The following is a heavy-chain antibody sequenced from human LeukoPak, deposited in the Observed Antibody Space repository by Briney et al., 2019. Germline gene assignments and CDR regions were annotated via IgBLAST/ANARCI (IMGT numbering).Heavy chain of an antibody. V-gene: IGHV1-24*01. CDR2: FDPEDGET. CDR3: ATTLSGYDPIDY. Sequence: VASVKVSCKVSGYTLTELSMHWVRQAPGKGLEWMGGFDPEDGETIYAQKFQGRVTMTEDTSTDTAYMELSSLRSEDTAVYYCATTLSGYDPIDYRGQGTLVTVSS. J-gene: IGHJ4*02. CDR1: GYTLTELS. D-gene: IGHD5-12*01.